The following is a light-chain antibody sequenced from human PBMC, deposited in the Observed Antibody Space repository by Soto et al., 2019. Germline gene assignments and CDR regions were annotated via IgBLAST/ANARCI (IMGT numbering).Light chain of an antibody. V-gene: IGLV1-40*01. J-gene: IGLJ1*01. CDR3: QSYDNSLSVYV. CDR2: GNS. CDR1: SSNIGAHYD. Sequence: QSVLTQPPSVSGAPGQRVTISCTVSSSNIGAHYDVHWYQQLPGTAPKLLIYGNSNRPSGVPDRFSGSKSGTSASLATTGLQAEDEADYYCQSYDNSLSVYVFGTGTKVTVL.